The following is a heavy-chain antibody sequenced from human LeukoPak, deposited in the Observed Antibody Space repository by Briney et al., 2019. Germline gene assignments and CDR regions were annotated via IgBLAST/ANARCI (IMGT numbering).Heavy chain of an antibody. CDR2: VYNSGRT. Sequence: SETLSLTCIVSGVSISNYYWSWIRQPPGKGLEWLGYVYNSGRTSYNPYLKGRVSISADMPKNQFSLKLTSVTAADTAVYYCARGYFYWGQGALVTVSS. D-gene: IGHD3-9*01. J-gene: IGHJ4*02. V-gene: IGHV4-4*08. CDR3: ARGYFY. CDR1: GVSISNYY.